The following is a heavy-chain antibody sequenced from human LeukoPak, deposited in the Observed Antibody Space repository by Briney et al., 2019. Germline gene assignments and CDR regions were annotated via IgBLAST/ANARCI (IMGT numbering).Heavy chain of an antibody. CDR2: ISAYNGNT. J-gene: IGHJ1*01. D-gene: IGHD3-22*01. V-gene: IGHV1-18*01. CDR3: ARDNYDSSGPEYFQH. Sequence: ASVKVSCKASGYTFTSYGISWVRQAPGQGLEWMGWISAYNGNTNYAQKLQGRVTITTDTSTSTAYMELSSLRSDDTAVYYCARDNYDSSGPEYFQHWGQGTLVTVSS. CDR1: GYTFTSYG.